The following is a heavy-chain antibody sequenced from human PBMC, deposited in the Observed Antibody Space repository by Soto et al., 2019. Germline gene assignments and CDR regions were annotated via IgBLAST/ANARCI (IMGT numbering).Heavy chain of an antibody. V-gene: IGHV3-7*01. D-gene: IGHD4-17*01. Sequence: PGGSRRLSCAASGFTFRRYWMSWVRQAPGKGLEWVANIKQDGSEKYYVDPVKCRFTISRDNAKTSLYLQMNSLRAEDTAMYYCSSSPRTVTTTDDYWGQGT. CDR2: IKQDGSEK. CDR3: SSSPRTVTTTDDY. J-gene: IGHJ4*02. CDR1: GFTFRRYW.